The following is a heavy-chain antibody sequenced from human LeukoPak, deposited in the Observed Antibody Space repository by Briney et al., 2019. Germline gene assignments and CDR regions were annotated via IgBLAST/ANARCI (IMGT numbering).Heavy chain of an antibody. D-gene: IGHD4-17*01. CDR1: GFTFSSYA. CDR2: IGGSGSVT. J-gene: IGHJ5*02. V-gene: IGHV3-23*01. Sequence: GGSLRLSCAASGFTFSSYAMSWVRQAPGKGLEWVSSIGGSGSVTYYADSVKGRFTISRDKSKNTLYLQMNSLRAEDAAVYYCAKGDDYGDYYVSSWGQGTLVTVSS. CDR3: AKGDDYGDYYVSS.